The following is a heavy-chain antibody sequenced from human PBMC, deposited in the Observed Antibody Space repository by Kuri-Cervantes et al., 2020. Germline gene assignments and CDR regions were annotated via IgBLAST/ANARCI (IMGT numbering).Heavy chain of an antibody. CDR1: GGPISGYY. CDR2: IHYSGST. Sequence: SETLSLTCTVSGGPISGYYWTWIRQPPGKGLEWIGYIHYSGSTNYNPSLKSRVTISVDTSKDQFSLKLSSVTAADTAVYYCARSFRPYYDFWSGYFNWFDPWGQGTLVTVSS. V-gene: IGHV4-59*01. D-gene: IGHD3-3*01. J-gene: IGHJ5*02. CDR3: ARSFRPYYDFWSGYFNWFDP.